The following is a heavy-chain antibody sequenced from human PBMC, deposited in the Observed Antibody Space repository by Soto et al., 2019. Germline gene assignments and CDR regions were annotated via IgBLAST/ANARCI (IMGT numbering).Heavy chain of an antibody. CDR1: GFTLSSYW. CDR3: ARHGRVAARSFDY. D-gene: IGHD1-1*01. V-gene: IGHV3-74*01. J-gene: IGHJ4*02. Sequence: PGGSLRLSCAASGFTLSSYWMHWVRQAPGKGLVWVSRIKPDGSSTNYADSVEGRFTISRDNAKNTLYLHMKTLTAEDTAVYFCARHGRVAARSFDYWGQGTLVTVSS. CDR2: IKPDGSST.